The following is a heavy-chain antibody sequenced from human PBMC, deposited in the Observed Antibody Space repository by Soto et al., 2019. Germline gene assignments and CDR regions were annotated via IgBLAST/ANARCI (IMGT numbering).Heavy chain of an antibody. CDR1: GGSISSYY. CDR3: ARDLQGTDPYYCGMDV. J-gene: IGHJ6*02. Sequence: SETLSLTCTVSGGSISSYYWSWIRQPPGKGLEWIGYIYYSGSTNYNPSLKSRVTISVDTSKNQFSLKLSSVTAADTAVYYCARDLQGTDPYYCGMDVWGQGTTVTVSS. D-gene: IGHD4-4*01. CDR2: IYYSGST. V-gene: IGHV4-59*01.